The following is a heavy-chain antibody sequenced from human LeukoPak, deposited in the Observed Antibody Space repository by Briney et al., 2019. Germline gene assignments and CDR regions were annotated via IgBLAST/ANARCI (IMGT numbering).Heavy chain of an antibody. CDR2: ISNGGGRT. D-gene: IGHD3-3*01. CDR1: GFTFSSYA. J-gene: IGHJ4*02. V-gene: IGHV3-64*01. CDR3: ARPYYDIWSAYVY. Sequence: GGSLRLSCAASGFTFSSYAMHWVRQAPGKGLEYVSVISNGGGRTHYANSVKGRFTISRDNSKNTLYLHMGSLIAEDMAVYYCARPYYDIWSAYVYWGQGTLVTVSS.